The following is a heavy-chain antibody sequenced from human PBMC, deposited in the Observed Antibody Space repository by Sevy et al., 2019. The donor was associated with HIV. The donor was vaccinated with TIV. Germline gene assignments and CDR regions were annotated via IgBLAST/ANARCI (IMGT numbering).Heavy chain of an antibody. CDR2: IGTVGDT. D-gene: IGHD1-1*01. Sequence: GGSLRLSCAASGFTFSSYDMHWVRQASGKGLEWVSAIGTVGDTFYPDSVKGRFTISRENAKNSLYLQMNSLRAGDTAVYYCARGGSDAFDNWGQGTMVTVSS. CDR3: ARGGSDAFDN. V-gene: IGHV3-13*01. J-gene: IGHJ3*02. CDR1: GFTFSSYD.